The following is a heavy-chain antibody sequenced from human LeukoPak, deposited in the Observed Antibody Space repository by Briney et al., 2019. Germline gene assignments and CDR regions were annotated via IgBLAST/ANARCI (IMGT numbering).Heavy chain of an antibody. D-gene: IGHD4-17*01. Sequence: PGGSLRLSCAASGFTFSDHYMSWIRQAPGKGLEWLSAISISGDDTYYADSVKGRFTISRDNSKNTLYLQMNSLSADDTAMYYCANEIRPNDYWGQGTLVTVSS. CDR1: GFTFSDHY. CDR2: ISISGDDT. CDR3: ANEIRPNDY. J-gene: IGHJ4*02. V-gene: IGHV3-23*01.